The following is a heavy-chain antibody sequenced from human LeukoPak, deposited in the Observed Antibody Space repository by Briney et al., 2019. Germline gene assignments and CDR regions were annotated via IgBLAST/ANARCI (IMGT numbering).Heavy chain of an antibody. Sequence: SVKVSCKASGGTFSSYAISWVRQAPGQGLEWMGRVIPILGIANYAQKFQGRVTITADKSTSTAYMELSSLRSEDTAVYYCAREANSNYPFDYWGQGTLVTVSS. CDR2: VIPILGIA. J-gene: IGHJ4*02. V-gene: IGHV1-69*04. D-gene: IGHD4-11*01. CDR1: GGTFSSYA. CDR3: AREANSNYPFDY.